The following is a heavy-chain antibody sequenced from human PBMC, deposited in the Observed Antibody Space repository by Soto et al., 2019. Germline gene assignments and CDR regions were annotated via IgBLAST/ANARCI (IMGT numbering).Heavy chain of an antibody. CDR3: ARQYCFGSGSYYIRPFDF. Sequence: PSETLSLTCTVSGGSVSSGSYYWSWIRQPPGKGLEWIGYIYYSGSTNYNPSLKSRVTISVDTAKNQFSLKLSSVTPADTAVYYCARQYCFGSGSYYIRPFDFWGQGTLVTVSS. V-gene: IGHV4-61*01. J-gene: IGHJ4*02. CDR2: IYYSGST. D-gene: IGHD3-10*01. CDR1: GGSVSSGSYY.